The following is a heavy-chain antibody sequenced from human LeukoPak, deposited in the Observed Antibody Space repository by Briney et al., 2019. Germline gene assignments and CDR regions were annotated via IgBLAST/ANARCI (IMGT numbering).Heavy chain of an antibody. CDR1: GGSISTYY. J-gene: IGHJ4*02. V-gene: IGHV4-4*07. CDR3: ARGARPQFLAAATVFDY. CDR2: IYISGST. Sequence: SETLSLTCTVSGGSISTYYWSWIRQPAGKGLEWIGRIYISGSTNYNPSFKSRVSMSVDTSQKQFSLKLSSVTAADTAVYYCARGARPQFLAAATVFDYWGQGTLVTVSS. D-gene: IGHD6-13*01.